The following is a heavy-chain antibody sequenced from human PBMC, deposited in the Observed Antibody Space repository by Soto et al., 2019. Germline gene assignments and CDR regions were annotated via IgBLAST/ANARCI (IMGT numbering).Heavy chain of an antibody. CDR2: IYYSGST. CDR1: GGSISSYY. CDR3: ARGVYCRSTHFDY. J-gene: IGHJ4*02. V-gene: IGHV4-59*01. Sequence: SETLSLTCTVSGGSISSYYWSWIRQPPGKGLEWIGYIYYSGSTNYNPSLKSRVTISVDTSKNQFSLKLSSVTAADTAVYYCARGVYCRSTHFDYWGQGTLVTVS. D-gene: IGHD6-6*01.